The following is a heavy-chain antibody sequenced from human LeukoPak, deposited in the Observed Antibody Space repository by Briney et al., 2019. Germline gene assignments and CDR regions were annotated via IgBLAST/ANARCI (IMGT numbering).Heavy chain of an antibody. J-gene: IGHJ4*02. CDR2: ISDSGGNT. Sequence: PGGSLRLSCAASGFTFSNYAMSWVRQAPGKGLEWVSDISDSGGNTHYADSVKGRFTISRDKSKNTLYLQMNSLRAEDTAVYYCARRNGYDFDYWGQGTLVTVS. V-gene: IGHV3-23*01. D-gene: IGHD5-18*01. CDR3: ARRNGYDFDY. CDR1: GFTFSNYA.